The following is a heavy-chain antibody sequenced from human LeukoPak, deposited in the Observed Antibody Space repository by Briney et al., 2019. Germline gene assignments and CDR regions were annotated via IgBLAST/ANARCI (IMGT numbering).Heavy chain of an antibody. CDR3: ARENNDFWSGYPIDY. D-gene: IGHD3-3*01. J-gene: IGHJ4*02. CDR1: GYTFTSYG. V-gene: IGHV1-18*01. CDR2: ISAYNGNT. Sequence: GASVKVPCKASGYTFTSYGISWVRQAPGQGLEWMGWISAYNGNTIYAQKLQGRVTMTTDTSTSTAYMELRSLRSDDTAVYYCARENNDFWSGYPIDYWGQGTLVTVSS.